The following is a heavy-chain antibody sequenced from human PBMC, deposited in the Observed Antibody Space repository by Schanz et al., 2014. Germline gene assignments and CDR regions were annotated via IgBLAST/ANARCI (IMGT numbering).Heavy chain of an antibody. CDR2: ISGTGGDDT. V-gene: IGHV3-23*04. D-gene: IGHD1-26*01. Sequence: VQLVDSGGGLVQPGGSLRLSCAASGFSFGTYAMSWVRQAPGKGLLWVSSISGTGGDDTYYADSVKGRFTISRDNSKNTLFLQMNSLRAEDTAVYYCARDHTTESYYSAGPPIDYWGQGTLLTVSS. CDR1: GFSFGTYA. CDR3: ARDHTTESYYSAGPPIDY. J-gene: IGHJ4*02.